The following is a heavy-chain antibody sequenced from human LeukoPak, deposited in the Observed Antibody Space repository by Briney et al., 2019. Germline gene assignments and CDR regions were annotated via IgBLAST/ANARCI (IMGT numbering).Heavy chain of an antibody. V-gene: IGHV4-59*08. CDR1: GGSISSYY. D-gene: IGHD3-16*01. CDR2: IYSSGST. Sequence: NPSETLSLTCTVSGGSISSYYWNWIRQPPGKGLEWIGYIYSSGSTNYNPALKSRVTMSVDTSKNQFSLKLSSVTAADTAVYYCARRTGEAVWFDPWGQGTLVTVS. J-gene: IGHJ5*02. CDR3: ARRTGEAVWFDP.